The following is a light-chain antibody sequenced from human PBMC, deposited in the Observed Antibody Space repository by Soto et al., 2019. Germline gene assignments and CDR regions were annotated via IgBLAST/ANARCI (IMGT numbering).Light chain of an antibody. CDR1: SSDVGNYNL. CDR3: CSSDGTV. CDR2: EGT. J-gene: IGLJ2*01. Sequence: QSALTQPASVSGSPGQSITISCTGSSSDVGNYNLVSWYQQYPGKAPKVIIYEGTKRPSGVSNRFSASKSDSTASLTISGLQTEDEADYYCCSSDGTVFGGGTKLTVL. V-gene: IGLV2-23*01.